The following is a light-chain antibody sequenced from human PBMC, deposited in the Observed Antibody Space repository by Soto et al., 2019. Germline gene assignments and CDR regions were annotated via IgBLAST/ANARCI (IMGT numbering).Light chain of an antibody. CDR2: DAS. CDR3: EKVNSYSRT. V-gene: IGKV1-13*02. Sequence: IQLTQSPSSLSASVGDRVTITCRASQGISSALAWYQQKPGKAPKLLIYDASSLGSGVPSRFRGSLSWTDFTLTISSLLPEYYATYDCEKVNSYSRTFGGGTKVEIK. CDR1: QGISSA. J-gene: IGKJ4*01.